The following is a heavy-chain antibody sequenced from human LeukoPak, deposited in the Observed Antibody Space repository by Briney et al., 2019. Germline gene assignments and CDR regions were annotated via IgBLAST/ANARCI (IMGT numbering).Heavy chain of an antibody. CDR1: GFTFSSYG. CDR3: AREGPRGNSQFDY. D-gene: IGHD2/OR15-2a*01. J-gene: IGHJ4*02. CDR2: IWYDGSNK. V-gene: IGHV3-33*01. Sequence: GGSLRLSCAASGFTFSSYGMHWVRQAPGKGLEWVALIWYDGSNKYYADSVKGRLTISRDNSKNTLYLQMNSLRAEDTAVYYCAREGPRGNSQFDYWGQGTLVTVSP.